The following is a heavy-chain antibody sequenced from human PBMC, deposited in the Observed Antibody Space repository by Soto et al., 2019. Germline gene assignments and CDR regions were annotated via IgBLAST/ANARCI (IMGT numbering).Heavy chain of an antibody. Sequence: GSVEVYFTASGYPFTGWAMHLVRQAPGQGLEWMGWINGGSGDTKYSQKFQGRVTIARDTSATTAYMELSSLRFEDTAVYYRASEIDATTVTSLDYWGQGTMVTVSS. V-gene: IGHV1-3*01. CDR1: GYPFTGWA. CDR2: INGGSGDT. CDR3: ASEIDATTVTSLDY. J-gene: IGHJ4*02. D-gene: IGHD4-17*01.